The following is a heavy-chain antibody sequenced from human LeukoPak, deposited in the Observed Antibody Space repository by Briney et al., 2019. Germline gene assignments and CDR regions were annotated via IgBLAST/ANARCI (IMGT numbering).Heavy chain of an antibody. CDR2: VNPNSGGT. J-gene: IGHJ3*02. CDR1: GYTFTGYY. V-gene: IGHV1-2*02. CDR3: ARDLNNQGYYDFWSGYSPDAFDI. D-gene: IGHD3-3*01. Sequence: ASVKVSCKASGYTFTGYYMHWVRQAPGQGLEWMGWVNPNSGGTNYAQKFQGRVTMTRDTSISTAYMELSRLRSDDTAVYYCARDLNNQGYYDFWSGYSPDAFDIWGQGTMVTVSS.